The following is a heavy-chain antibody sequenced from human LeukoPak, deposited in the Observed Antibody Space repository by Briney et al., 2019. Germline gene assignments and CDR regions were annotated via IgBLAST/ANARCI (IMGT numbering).Heavy chain of an antibody. D-gene: IGHD6-13*01. V-gene: IGHV1-69*04. CDR3: ARAPKIGSSWYDY. CDR2: IIPILGIA. CDR1: GGTFSSYA. J-gene: IGHJ4*02. Sequence: ASVKVSCKASGGTFSSYAISWVRQAPGQGLEWMGRIIPILGIANYAQKFQGRVTITADKSTSTVYMELSSLRSEDTAVYYCARAPKIGSSWYDYWGQGTLVTVSS.